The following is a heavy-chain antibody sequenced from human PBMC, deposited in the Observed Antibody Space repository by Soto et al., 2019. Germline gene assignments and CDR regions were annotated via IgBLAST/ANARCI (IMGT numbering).Heavy chain of an antibody. D-gene: IGHD6-19*01. CDR2: IGQDGNGK. V-gene: IGHV3-7*01. CDR1: GFSISPNW. Sequence: EVQLVESGGGLVQPGGSLRLSCIASGFSISPNWMSWVRQAPGRGPEWVANIGQDGNGKNYVDSVKGRFTISRDNANNSLFLQMNSLRVEDTAVYYCARGQGWAEYWGQGTPVIVSS. CDR3: ARGQGWAEY. J-gene: IGHJ4*02.